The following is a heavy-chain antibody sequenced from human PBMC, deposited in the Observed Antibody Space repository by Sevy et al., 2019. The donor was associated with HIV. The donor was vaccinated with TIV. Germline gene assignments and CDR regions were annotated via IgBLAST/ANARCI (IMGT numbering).Heavy chain of an antibody. CDR3: AKEVGTSGRCGYFNY. Sequence: GGSLRLSCAASEITFSTAIIHWVRQAPGKGLEWVAAISYDESKYYAESVKGRLTISRDSSKNTVYLEMSSLRTEDTAVYYCAKEVGTSGRCGYFNYWGQGTLVTVSS. CDR2: ISYDESK. J-gene: IGHJ4*02. CDR1: EITFSTAI. D-gene: IGHD6-19*01. V-gene: IGHV3-30*04.